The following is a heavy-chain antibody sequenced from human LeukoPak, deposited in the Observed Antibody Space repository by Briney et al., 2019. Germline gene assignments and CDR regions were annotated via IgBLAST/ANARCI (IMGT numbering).Heavy chain of an antibody. CDR2: IDPSDSYT. Sequence: GESLKISCKGSGYSFTSYWISWVRQMPGKGLEWMGRIDPSDSYTNYSPSFQGHVTISADKSVSTAYLQWGSLKASDAAMYYCARRYCSGGSCYSSFDYWGQGTLVTVSS. J-gene: IGHJ4*02. CDR1: GYSFTSYW. CDR3: ARRYCSGGSCYSSFDY. D-gene: IGHD2-15*01. V-gene: IGHV5-10-1*01.